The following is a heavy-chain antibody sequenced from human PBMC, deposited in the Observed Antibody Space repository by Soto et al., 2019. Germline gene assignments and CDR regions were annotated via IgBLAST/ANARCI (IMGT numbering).Heavy chain of an antibody. D-gene: IGHD3-10*01. CDR3: ARSWYYGSGSYSGMDV. CDR2: VYYSDTT. CDR1: RGSITRSGY. J-gene: IGHJ6*02. V-gene: IGHV4-39*01. Sequence: SQTLSLTRTFSRGSITRSGYSGSIRQPPGKGLEWIGSVYYSDTTYYNPSLKSRVTISVDTSKTQFSLKLSSVTAADTAVYYCARSWYYGSGSYSGMDVWGQGTTVT.